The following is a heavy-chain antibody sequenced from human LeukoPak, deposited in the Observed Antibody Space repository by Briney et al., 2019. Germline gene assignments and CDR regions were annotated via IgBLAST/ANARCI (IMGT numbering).Heavy chain of an antibody. V-gene: IGHV3-48*01. CDR2: ISATGGTI. J-gene: IGHJ4*02. D-gene: IGHD2-21*01. Sequence: GGSLRLSCAASGFTFSSNGMNWVRQAPGKGLEGVSYISATGGTIYYADSVRGRFTISRDNAKNSLYLQMNSLRAEDTAVYYCVRDNPRCCGVIPANIDDYWGQGTLVTVSS. CDR3: VRDNPRCCGVIPANIDDY. CDR1: GFTFSSNG.